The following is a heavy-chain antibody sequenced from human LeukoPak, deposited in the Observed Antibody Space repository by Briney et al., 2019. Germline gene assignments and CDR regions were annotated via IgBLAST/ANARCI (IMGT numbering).Heavy chain of an antibody. V-gene: IGHV3-53*01. Sequence: GGSLRLSCAASGFTVDSNYLSWVRQAPGKGLEWVSTIYTGGNTYYAASVKGRFTISRDFSKNTVFLHMNSLRAEDTAMYYCARGDDSGYYDYFDCWGQGAPVTVSS. J-gene: IGHJ4*02. D-gene: IGHD3-22*01. CDR2: IYTGGNT. CDR1: GFTVDSNY. CDR3: ARGDDSGYYDYFDC.